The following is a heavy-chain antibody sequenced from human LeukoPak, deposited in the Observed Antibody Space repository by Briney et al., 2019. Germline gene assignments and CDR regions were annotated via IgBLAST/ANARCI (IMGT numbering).Heavy chain of an antibody. D-gene: IGHD3-22*01. CDR1: GFTFSNYW. J-gene: IGHJ1*01. Sequence: GGSLRLSCEGSGFTFSNYWMGWVRQAPGKGLQWVANIKTDGSEKYYVDSVKGRFTISRDNAKNSLYLQMNSLGAEDTAVYYCATYSSLNRREFQFWGQGTLLTVSS. V-gene: IGHV3-7*01. CDR2: IKTDGSEK. CDR3: ATYSSLNRREFQF.